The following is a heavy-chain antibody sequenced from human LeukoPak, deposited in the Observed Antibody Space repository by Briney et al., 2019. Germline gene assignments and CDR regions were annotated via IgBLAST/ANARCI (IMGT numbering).Heavy chain of an antibody. CDR2: IIPIFGTA. J-gene: IGHJ4*02. D-gene: IGHD3-22*01. Sequence: SVKVSCKASGGTFSSYAISWVRQAPGQGLEWMGGIIPIFGTANYAQKFQGRVTITADKSTSTAYMELSSLRSEDTAVYYCARDYWTYYYDSSGYYYPGYWGQGTLVTVSS. CDR3: ARDYWTYYYDSSGYYYPGY. V-gene: IGHV1-69*06. CDR1: GGTFSSYA.